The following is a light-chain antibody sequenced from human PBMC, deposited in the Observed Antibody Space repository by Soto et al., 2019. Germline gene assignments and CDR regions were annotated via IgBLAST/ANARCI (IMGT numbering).Light chain of an antibody. CDR1: SGSVSTTYY. Sequence: QTVVTQEPSFSVSPGRTVTLTCGLSSGSVSTTYYPTWYQQTPGQAPRTLIYSTDTRSSGVPDRFSGSILGNKAALTITGAQADDESDYYCVLYMGRGIWVFGGGTKQTVL. J-gene: IGLJ3*02. CDR3: VLYMGRGIWV. CDR2: STD. V-gene: IGLV8-61*01.